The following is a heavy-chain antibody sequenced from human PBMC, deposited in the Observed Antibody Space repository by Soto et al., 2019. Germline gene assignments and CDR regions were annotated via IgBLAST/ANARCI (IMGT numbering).Heavy chain of an antibody. CDR2: ISRSSTGI. J-gene: IGHJ6*02. CDR3: ARAVTWGLDV. Sequence: EVQLVESGGGLVQPGGSLRLSCAASGFTFSLYSMSWVRQAPGKGLEWVSYISRSSTGIHYADSVKGRFTNARDDGENSMHLQMNSLRDGDTAVYYCARAVTWGLDVWGQGTTVSISS. CDR1: GFTFSLYS. V-gene: IGHV3-48*02. D-gene: IGHD3-10*01.